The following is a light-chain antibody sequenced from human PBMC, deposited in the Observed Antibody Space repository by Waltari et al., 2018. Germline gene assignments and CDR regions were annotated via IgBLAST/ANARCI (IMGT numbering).Light chain of an antibody. Sequence: QYVLTQPPSASGTPGQRVTIPCSGGSSNIGSNPVYLYHQLPGMAPTLLISRNNQRPSGVPDRFSGSKSGTSASLAISGLRSEDEAHYYCAAWDDSLEEVFGGGTKLTVL. CDR3: AAWDDSLEEV. CDR1: SSNIGSNP. J-gene: IGLJ2*01. CDR2: RNN. V-gene: IGLV1-47*01.